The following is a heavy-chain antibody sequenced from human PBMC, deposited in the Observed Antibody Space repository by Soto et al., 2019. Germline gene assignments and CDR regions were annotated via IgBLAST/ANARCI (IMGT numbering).Heavy chain of an antibody. Sequence: QISLKESGPTLVEPTQTLTLTCTFSGFSLSTSGVRVGWIRQPPGKALEWLALIYWDDDKRYSPSLKSRLTITQDTPKNLVVLTMTNMDPVDTATYYCAHSLDYGDYYYGMDVWGQGTTVTVSS. V-gene: IGHV2-5*02. D-gene: IGHD4-17*01. CDR2: IYWDDDK. CDR3: AHSLDYGDYYYGMDV. CDR1: GFSLSTSGVR. J-gene: IGHJ6*02.